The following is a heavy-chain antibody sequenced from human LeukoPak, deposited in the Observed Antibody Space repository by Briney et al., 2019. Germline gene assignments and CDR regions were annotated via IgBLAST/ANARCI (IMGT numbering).Heavy chain of an antibody. CDR2: IWYDGSNK. V-gene: IGHV3-33*01. Sequence: GRSLRLSCAASGFTFSSYGMHWVRQAPGKGLEWVAVIWYDGSNKYYADSVKGRFTISRDNSKNTLYLQMNSLRAEDTAVYYCAREGWEGYCSGGSCYFFDYWGQGTLVTVSS. CDR1: GFTFSSYG. CDR3: AREGWEGYCSGGSCYFFDY. D-gene: IGHD2-15*01. J-gene: IGHJ4*02.